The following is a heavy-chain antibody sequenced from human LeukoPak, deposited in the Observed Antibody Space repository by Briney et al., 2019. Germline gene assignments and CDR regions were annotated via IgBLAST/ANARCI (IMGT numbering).Heavy chain of an antibody. V-gene: IGHV3-74*01. CDR2: INSDGSNT. Sequence: GSLRLSCAASGFTFSSYWVHWVRQAPGRGLVWVSRINSDGSNTSYADSVRGRFTISRDNAKNTLYLEMNSLRAEDTAVYYCVRGAPYYMDVWGKGTTVTVSS. J-gene: IGHJ6*03. CDR3: VRGAPYYMDV. D-gene: IGHD2-21*01. CDR1: GFTFSSYW.